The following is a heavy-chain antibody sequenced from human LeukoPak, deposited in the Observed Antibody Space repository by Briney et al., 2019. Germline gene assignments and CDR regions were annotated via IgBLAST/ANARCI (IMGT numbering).Heavy chain of an antibody. CDR3: ARDLGQLWNYYYYGMDV. CDR2: ISAYNGNT. V-gene: IGHV1-18*01. D-gene: IGHD5-18*01. CDR1: GYTFTSYG. J-gene: IGHJ6*02. Sequence: GASVKVSCKASGYTFTSYGISWVRQAPGQGLEWMGWISAYNGNTNYAQKFQGRVTITADKSTSTAYMELSSLRSEDTAVYYCARDLGQLWNYYYYGMDVWGQGTTVTVSS.